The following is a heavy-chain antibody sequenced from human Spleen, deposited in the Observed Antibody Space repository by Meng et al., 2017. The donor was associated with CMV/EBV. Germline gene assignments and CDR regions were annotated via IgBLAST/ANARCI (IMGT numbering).Heavy chain of an antibody. CDR2: INPNSGGT. D-gene: IGHD4-23*01. V-gene: IGHV1-2*02. Sequence: ASGNTFTGYYMHWVRQAPGQGLEWMGWINPNSGGTNYAQKFQGRVTMTRDTSISTAYMELSRLRSDDTAVYYCARVQTPTTYNWFDPWGQGTLVTVSS. J-gene: IGHJ5*02. CDR1: GNTFTGYY. CDR3: ARVQTPTTYNWFDP.